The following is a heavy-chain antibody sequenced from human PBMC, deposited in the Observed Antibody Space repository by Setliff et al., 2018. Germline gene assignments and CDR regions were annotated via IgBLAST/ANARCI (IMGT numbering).Heavy chain of an antibody. V-gene: IGHV3-7*01. Sequence: GGSLRLSCAASGFTFSSYWMSWVRQAPGKGLKWVANIKQDGSEKYYVDSVKGRFTISRDNAKNSLYLQMNSLRAEDTAVYYCARGDYDILTGSPGEDAFDIWGQGTMVTVSS. CDR3: ARGDYDILTGSPGEDAFDI. J-gene: IGHJ3*02. D-gene: IGHD3-9*01. CDR2: IKQDGSEK. CDR1: GFTFSSYW.